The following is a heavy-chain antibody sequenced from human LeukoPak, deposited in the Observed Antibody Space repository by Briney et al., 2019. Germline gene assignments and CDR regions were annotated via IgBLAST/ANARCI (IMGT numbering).Heavy chain of an antibody. CDR2: IGGTGVRT. Sequence: GGSLRLSCASSGFTFSSYAMSWVRQAPGKGLEWVSTIGGTGVRTYYADSVKGRFTISRDNSKNTLYLQMNSLRAEDTAVYYCAKGGVRLWFPFDYWGQGTLVTVSS. V-gene: IGHV3-23*01. CDR3: AKGGVRLWFPFDY. D-gene: IGHD5-18*01. J-gene: IGHJ4*02. CDR1: GFTFSSYA.